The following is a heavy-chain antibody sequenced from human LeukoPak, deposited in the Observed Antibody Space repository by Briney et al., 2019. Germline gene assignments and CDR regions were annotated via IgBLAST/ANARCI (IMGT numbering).Heavy chain of an antibody. V-gene: IGHV4-31*03. CDR2: IYYSGST. D-gene: IGHD2-2*01. J-gene: IGHJ4*02. CDR1: GCSISSGGYY. Sequence: SETLSLTCTVSGCSISSGGYYWSWIRQHPGKGLEWIGYIYYSGSTYYNPSLKSRVTISVDTSKNQFSLKLSSVTAADTAVYYCARGRCSSTSCYASDYWGQGTLVTVSS. CDR3: ARGRCSSTSCYASDY.